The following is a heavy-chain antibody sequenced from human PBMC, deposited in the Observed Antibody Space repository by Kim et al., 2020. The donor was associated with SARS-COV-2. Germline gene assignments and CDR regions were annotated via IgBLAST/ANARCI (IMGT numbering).Heavy chain of an antibody. J-gene: IGHJ4*02. CDR1: GGSVSSGSYY. Sequence: SETLSLTCTVSGGSVSSGSYYWSWIRQPPGKGLEWIGYIYYSGSTNYNPSLKSRVTISVDTSKNQFSLKLSSVTAADTAVYYCATQQPEGGWFGELLYSSFPFDYWGQGTLVTVSS. CDR2: IYYSGST. CDR3: ATQQPEGGWFGELLYSSFPFDY. D-gene: IGHD3-10*01. V-gene: IGHV4-61*01.